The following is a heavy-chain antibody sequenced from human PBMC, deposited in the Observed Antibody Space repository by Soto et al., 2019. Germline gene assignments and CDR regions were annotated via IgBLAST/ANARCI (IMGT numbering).Heavy chain of an antibody. D-gene: IGHD5-18*01. Sequence: ASVKVSCKASGGGNLRDYRTTWVRRAPGQGLEWMGGIIPKLGSANYAQKFQGRVTITADESTNSAYMELSSLRSDDTAVYYCARGVYSYVSSVYYGMDVWGQGTTVTVSS. CDR2: IIPKLGSA. J-gene: IGHJ6*02. CDR3: ARGVYSYVSSVYYGMDV. CDR1: GGGNLRDYR. V-gene: IGHV1-69*13.